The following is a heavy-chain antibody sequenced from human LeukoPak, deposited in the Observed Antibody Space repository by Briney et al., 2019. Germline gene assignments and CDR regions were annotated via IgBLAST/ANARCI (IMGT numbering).Heavy chain of an antibody. Sequence: GSLRLSCAASGFTFSSYAMSWVRQAPGKGLEWVSAISGSGGSTYYADSVKGRFTISRDNSKNTLYLQMNSLRAEDTAVYYCAKDQTTMIVVVIHYFDYWGQGTLVTVSS. V-gene: IGHV3-23*01. CDR1: GFTFSSYA. CDR3: AKDQTTMIVVVIHYFDY. J-gene: IGHJ4*02. CDR2: ISGSGGST. D-gene: IGHD3-22*01.